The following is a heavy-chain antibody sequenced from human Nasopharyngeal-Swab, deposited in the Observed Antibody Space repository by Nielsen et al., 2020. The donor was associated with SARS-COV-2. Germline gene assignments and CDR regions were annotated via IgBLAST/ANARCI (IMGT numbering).Heavy chain of an antibody. CDR2: FDPEDGET. J-gene: IGHJ4*02. CDR3: AILNYDYVWGSYRKGDY. V-gene: IGHV1-24*01. Sequence: ASVKVSCKVSGYTLTELSMHWVRQAPGKGLEWMGGFDPEDGETIYAQKFQGRVTMTRDTSTSTVYMELSSLRSEDTAVYYCAILNYDYVWGSYRKGDYWGQGTLVTVSS. CDR1: GYTLTELS. D-gene: IGHD3-16*02.